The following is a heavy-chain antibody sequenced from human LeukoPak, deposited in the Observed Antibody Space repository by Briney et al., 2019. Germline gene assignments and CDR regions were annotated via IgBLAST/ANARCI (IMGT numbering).Heavy chain of an antibody. CDR3: SRDPRRFDY. Sequence: PGGSLRLSCASSGFTFSDYYMTWIRQAPGKGLEWVSYISPNSADIKYADSVEGRFTISRDNAKKSLYLQMNSLTAEDTSVYYCSRDPRRFDYWGQGALVTLSS. J-gene: IGHJ4*02. D-gene: IGHD3-10*01. CDR1: GFTFSDYY. CDR2: ISPNSADI. V-gene: IGHV3-11*06.